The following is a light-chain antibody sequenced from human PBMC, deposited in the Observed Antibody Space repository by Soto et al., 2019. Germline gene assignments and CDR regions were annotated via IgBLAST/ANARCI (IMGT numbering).Light chain of an antibody. CDR2: DVS. V-gene: IGKV3D-15*01. CDR1: QSVSSN. CDR3: QQYNNWPLT. Sequence: EIAMTQSPATLSVSPGERATLSCWASQSVSSNLAWYQQKPGQAPRLLIYDVSTRATGIPTRFSGSGSGTEFTLTISSLQSEDFAAYYCQQYNNWPLTFGGGTKVEIK. J-gene: IGKJ4*01.